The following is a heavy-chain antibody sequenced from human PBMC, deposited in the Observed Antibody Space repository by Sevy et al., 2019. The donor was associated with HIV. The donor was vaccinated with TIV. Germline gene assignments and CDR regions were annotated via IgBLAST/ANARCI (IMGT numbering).Heavy chain of an antibody. V-gene: IGHV3-23*01. CDR1: GFTSSSYT. CDR3: ARGLMVVTPPGYFDS. CDR2: ISPSGSAT. J-gene: IGHJ4*02. D-gene: IGHD2-15*01. Sequence: GGSLRLSCAASGFTSSSYTMNLVRQAPGKGLEWVSSISPSGSATYYADSVKGRFTISRDNSNNTLYLQMNSLRAEDTAVYYCARGLMVVTPPGYFDSWGQGTLVTVSS.